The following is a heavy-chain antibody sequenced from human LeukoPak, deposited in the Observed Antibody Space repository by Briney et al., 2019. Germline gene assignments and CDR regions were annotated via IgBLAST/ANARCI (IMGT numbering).Heavy chain of an antibody. Sequence: SETLSLTCTVSGDSISSGDYYWSWIRQPPGKGLEWIGEINHSGSTNYNPSLKSRVTISVDTSKNQFSLKLSSVTAADTAVYYCARGHMGLFDYWGQGTLVTVSS. CDR2: INHSGST. V-gene: IGHV4-39*07. J-gene: IGHJ4*02. D-gene: IGHD2-21*01. CDR3: ARGHMGLFDY. CDR1: GDSISSGDYY.